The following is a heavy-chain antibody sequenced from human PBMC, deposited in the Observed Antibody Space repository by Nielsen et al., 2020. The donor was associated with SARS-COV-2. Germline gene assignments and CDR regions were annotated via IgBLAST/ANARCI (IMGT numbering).Heavy chain of an antibody. CDR2: ISAYNGNT. Sequence: ASVKVSCKASGYTFTSYGISWVRQAPGQGLEWMGWISAYNGNTNYAQKLQGRVTMTTDTSTSTAYMELRSLRSDDTAVYYCARDPGGVVNPYYYYGMDVWGQGTTVTVSS. D-gene: IGHD3-3*01. V-gene: IGHV1-18*01. CDR1: GYTFTSYG. J-gene: IGHJ6*02. CDR3: ARDPGGVVNPYYYYGMDV.